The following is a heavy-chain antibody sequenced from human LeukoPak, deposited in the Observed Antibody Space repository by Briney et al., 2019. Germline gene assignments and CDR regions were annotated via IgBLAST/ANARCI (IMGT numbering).Heavy chain of an antibody. Sequence: PGGSLRLSCAASGFTVSSNYMSWVRQAPGKGLEWVSVIYSGGSTYYADPVKGRFTISRDNAKNSLYLQMNSLRAEDTAVYYCARVPGSSIAARSGFDYWGQGTLVTVSS. J-gene: IGHJ4*02. CDR2: IYSGGST. CDR1: GFTVSSNY. V-gene: IGHV3-66*01. CDR3: ARVPGSSIAARSGFDY. D-gene: IGHD6-6*01.